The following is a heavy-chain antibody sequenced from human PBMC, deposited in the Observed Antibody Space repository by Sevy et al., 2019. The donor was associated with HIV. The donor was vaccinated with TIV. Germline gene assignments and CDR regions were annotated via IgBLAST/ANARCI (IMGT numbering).Heavy chain of an antibody. CDR1: GFTFSDYY. V-gene: IGHV3-11*01. CDR3: ARDHVKDGDLGDYYYFAMDV. Sequence: GGSLRLSCVASGFTFSDYYMSWIRQAPGKGLEWVSYISGSDGVIYYADSVKGRFTISRDNTKNSLYLQMTSLTAEDTAVYYCARDHVKDGDLGDYYYFAMDVWGQGTTVTVSS. D-gene: IGHD4-17*01. CDR2: ISGSDGVI. J-gene: IGHJ6*02.